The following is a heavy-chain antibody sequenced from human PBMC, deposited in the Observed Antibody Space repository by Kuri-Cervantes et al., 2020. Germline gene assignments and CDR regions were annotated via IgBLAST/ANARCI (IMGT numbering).Heavy chain of an antibody. CDR2: IYYSRST. D-gene: IGHD2-2*01. CDR1: GGSISSSSYY. V-gene: IGHV4-39*01. J-gene: IGHJ4*02. CDR3: ASTPGVVVPAAMGVGRDYFDY. Sequence: ESLKISCTVSGGSISSSSYYWGWIRQPPGKGLEWIGSIYYSRSTYYNPSLKSRVTISVDTSKDQFSLKLSSVTAADTAVYYCASTPGVVVPAAMGVGRDYFDYWGQGTLVTVSS.